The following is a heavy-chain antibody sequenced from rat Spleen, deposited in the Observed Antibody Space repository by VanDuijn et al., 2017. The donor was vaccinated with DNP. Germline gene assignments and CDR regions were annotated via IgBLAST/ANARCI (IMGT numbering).Heavy chain of an antibody. D-gene: IGHD1-9*01. V-gene: IGHV5S10*01. CDR3: TTESTYYGYFDY. J-gene: IGHJ2*01. CDR1: GFTFSDYN. CDR2: IFSAGTTT. Sequence: EVQLVESGGGLVQAGRSLKLSCAASGFTFSDYNMAWVRQAPKKGLEWVATIFSAGTTTYYRDSVKGRFTISRDNAKSSLYLQMDSLRSEDTATYYCTTESTYYGYFDYWGQGVMVPVSS.